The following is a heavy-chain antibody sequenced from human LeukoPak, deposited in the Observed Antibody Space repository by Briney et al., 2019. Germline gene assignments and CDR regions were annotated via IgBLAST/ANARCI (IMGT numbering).Heavy chain of an antibody. Sequence: PGGSLRLSCAASGFTFSSYSMNWVRQAPGKGLEWVAVISYDGSNKYYADSVKGRFTISRDNSKNTLYLQMNSLRAEDTAVYYCARDYDSSGSYFDYWGQGTLVTVSS. J-gene: IGHJ4*02. CDR2: ISYDGSNK. CDR3: ARDYDSSGSYFDY. CDR1: GFTFSSYS. V-gene: IGHV3-30*03. D-gene: IGHD3-22*01.